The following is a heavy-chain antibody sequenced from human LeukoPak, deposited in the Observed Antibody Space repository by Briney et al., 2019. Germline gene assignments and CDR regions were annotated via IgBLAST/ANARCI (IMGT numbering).Heavy chain of an antibody. J-gene: IGHJ6*02. Sequence: GASVKVSCKASGCTFTSYDINWVRRATGQGLEWMGWMNPNSGNTGYAQKFQGRVTMTRNTSISTAYMELSSLRSEDTAVYYCGRVRSTTGTIKPYYYYGMDVWGQGTTVTVSS. CDR1: GCTFTSYD. D-gene: IGHD1-1*01. CDR3: GRVRSTTGTIKPYYYYGMDV. CDR2: MNPNSGNT. V-gene: IGHV1-8*01.